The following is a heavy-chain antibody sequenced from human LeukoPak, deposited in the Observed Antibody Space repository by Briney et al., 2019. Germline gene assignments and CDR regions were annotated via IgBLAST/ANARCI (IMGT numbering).Heavy chain of an antibody. Sequence: GRSLRLSCAASGFTFSSYGMHWVRQAPGKGLEWVAVISYDGSNKYYADSVKGRFTISRDNSKNTLYLQMNSLRAEDTAVYYCAKDGKYYYDSSGYFGDYYYGMDVWGQGTTVTVSS. D-gene: IGHD3-22*01. CDR3: AKDGKYYYDSSGYFGDYYYGMDV. V-gene: IGHV3-30*18. CDR2: ISYDGSNK. CDR1: GFTFSSYG. J-gene: IGHJ6*02.